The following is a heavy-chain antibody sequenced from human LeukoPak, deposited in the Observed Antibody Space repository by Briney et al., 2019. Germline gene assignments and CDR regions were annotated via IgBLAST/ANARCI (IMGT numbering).Heavy chain of an antibody. CDR2: IYTSGST. D-gene: IGHD3-22*01. CDR3: ARYFQYYYDSSGYSDAFDI. CDR1: GGSFSSYY. Sequence: PSETLPLTCTVSGGSFSSYYWSWIRQPAGKGLEWIGRIYTSGSTNYNPSLKSRVTMSVDTSKNQFSLKLSSVTAADTAVYYCARYFQYYYDSSGYSDAFDIWGQGTMVTVSS. J-gene: IGHJ3*02. V-gene: IGHV4-4*07.